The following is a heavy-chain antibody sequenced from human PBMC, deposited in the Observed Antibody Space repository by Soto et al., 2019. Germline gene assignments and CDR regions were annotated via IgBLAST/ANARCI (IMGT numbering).Heavy chain of an antibody. Sequence: QVQLQQWGAGLLKPSETLSLTCAVYGGSFSGYYWSWIRQPPGKGLEWIGEINHSGSTNYHPSLKSRVTISVDTSKNQFSLKLSSVTAADTAVYYCARGWGKRDGYCSGGSCYYFDYWGQGTLVTVSS. D-gene: IGHD2-15*01. CDR3: ARGWGKRDGYCSGGSCYYFDY. V-gene: IGHV4-34*01. J-gene: IGHJ4*02. CDR2: INHSGST. CDR1: GGSFSGYY.